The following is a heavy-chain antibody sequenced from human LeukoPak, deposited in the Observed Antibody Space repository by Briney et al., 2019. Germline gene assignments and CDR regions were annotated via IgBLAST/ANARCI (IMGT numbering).Heavy chain of an antibody. CDR2: IDPSGGST. Sequence: ASVKVSCKASGYTFTGYNMHWVRQAPGQGLEWMGVIDPSGGSTNYARKFQGRVTMTSDTSTSTVYMELSSLRSEDTAVYYCARGFCSGGSCYSYDYWGQGTLVTVSS. CDR1: GYTFTGYN. V-gene: IGHV1-46*01. CDR3: ARGFCSGGSCYSYDY. J-gene: IGHJ4*02. D-gene: IGHD2-15*01.